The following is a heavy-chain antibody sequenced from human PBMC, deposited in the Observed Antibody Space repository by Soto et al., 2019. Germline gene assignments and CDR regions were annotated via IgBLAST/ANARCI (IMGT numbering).Heavy chain of an antibody. CDR3: ARVPSPFDYYYAMDV. CDR1: GGSTSSDNY. V-gene: IGHV4-30-4*01. CDR2: IYYSGNT. J-gene: IGHJ6*02. Sequence: PSETLSLTCTVSGGSTSSDNYWSWIRQPPGKGLEWIGHIYYSGNTDYNPSLKSRLAISIDMSKNQFSLKLSSVTAADTAVYFCARVPSPFDYYYAMDVWGQGTTVTVSS. D-gene: IGHD3-16*01.